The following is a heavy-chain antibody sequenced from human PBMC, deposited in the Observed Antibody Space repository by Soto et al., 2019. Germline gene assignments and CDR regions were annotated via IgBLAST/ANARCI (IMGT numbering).Heavy chain of an antibody. Sequence: PSETLSLTFAVYGGSFSGYYWSWIRQPPGKGLEWIGEINHSGSTNYNPSLKSRVTISVDTSKNQFSLKLSSVTAADPAVYYCARGPYDFWSGSLLRYYYGMDVWGQGTTVTVSS. CDR2: INHSGST. D-gene: IGHD3-3*01. CDR1: GGSFSGYY. CDR3: ARGPYDFWSGSLLRYYYGMDV. V-gene: IGHV4-34*01. J-gene: IGHJ6*02.